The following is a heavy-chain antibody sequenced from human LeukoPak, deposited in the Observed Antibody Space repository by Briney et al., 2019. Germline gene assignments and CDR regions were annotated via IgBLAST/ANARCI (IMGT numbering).Heavy chain of an antibody. CDR2: IIPILGIA. J-gene: IGHJ4*02. CDR3: ASQYSSSCRVYFDY. V-gene: IGHV1-69*02. Sequence: SVKVSCKASGGTFSSYTISWVRQAPGQGLEWMGRIIPILGIANYAQKFQGRVTITADKSTNTAYMELSSLRSEDTAVYYCASQYSSSCRVYFDYWGRGTLVTVSS. CDR1: GGTFSSYT. D-gene: IGHD6-6*01.